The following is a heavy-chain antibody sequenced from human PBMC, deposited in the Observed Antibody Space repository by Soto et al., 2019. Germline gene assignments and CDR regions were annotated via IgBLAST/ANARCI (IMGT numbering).Heavy chain of an antibody. CDR3: ARHLTYCSAGSCYSDFPYYGMDV. D-gene: IGHD2-15*01. J-gene: IGHJ6*02. CDR2: ISYSGST. V-gene: IGHV4-39*01. CDR1: GGSISSDSYY. Sequence: SETLSLTCTVYGGSISSDSYYWGWIRQSPEKGLEWIASISYSGSTYYNPTLKSRLIISVDTSKSQFSLKLSSVTAAATAVYYCARHLTYCSAGSCYSDFPYYGMDVWGQGTTVTVSS.